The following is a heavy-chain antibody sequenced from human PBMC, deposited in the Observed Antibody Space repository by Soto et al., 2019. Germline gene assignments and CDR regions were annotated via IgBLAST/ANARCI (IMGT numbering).Heavy chain of an antibody. D-gene: IGHD3-3*01. V-gene: IGHV3-53*01. CDR3: ASSTIFGVDPYYYGMDV. Sequence: GGFLRLSCAASGFTVSSNYMSWVRQAPGKGLEWVSVIHSGGSTYYADTVKGRFTISRDNSKNTPYRQMNSLRAADTAVYYCASSTIFGVDPYYYGMDVWGQGTTVTVSS. CDR1: GFTVSSNY. CDR2: IHSGGST. J-gene: IGHJ6*02.